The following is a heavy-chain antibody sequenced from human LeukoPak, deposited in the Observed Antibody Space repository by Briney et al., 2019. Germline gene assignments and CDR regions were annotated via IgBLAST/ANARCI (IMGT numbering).Heavy chain of an antibody. CDR2: INPNSGGT. CDR3: AAPSRELTIYSPQR. CDR1: GYTFTAQY. Sequence: ASVKVSCKASGYTFTAQYIHWVRQAPGQGLEWMGWINPNSGGTNYAQKFQGRVTMTRDTSISTAYMELSRLRSDDTAVYYCAAPSRELTIYSPQRWGQGTLVTVSS. D-gene: IGHD2/OR15-2a*01. J-gene: IGHJ4*02. V-gene: IGHV1-2*02.